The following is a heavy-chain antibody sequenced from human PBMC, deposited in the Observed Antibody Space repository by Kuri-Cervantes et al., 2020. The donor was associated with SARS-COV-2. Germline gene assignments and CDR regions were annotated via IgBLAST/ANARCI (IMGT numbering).Heavy chain of an antibody. D-gene: IGHD2-2*02. V-gene: IGHV4-34*01. CDR1: GASLNTYS. CDR2: INHVGGT. Sequence: GSLRLSCAVFGASLNTYSWSWIRQPPGKGLEWIGEINHVGGTKYKPSLKGRVVISVDASKNQISLKLTSVTAADTAVYYCARESTYTFDIWGQGTLVTVSS. J-gene: IGHJ3*02. CDR3: ARESTYTFDI.